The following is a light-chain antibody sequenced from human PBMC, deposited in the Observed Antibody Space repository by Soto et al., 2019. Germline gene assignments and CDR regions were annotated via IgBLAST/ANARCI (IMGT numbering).Light chain of an antibody. CDR3: QQYDTAPWT. CDR1: QSVSSSF. Sequence: EIVLTQSPGTLSLSPGERATLSCRASQSVSSSFLAWYQQKPGQAPRLLIYGASSRATGIPDRFSGSGSGTDFTLTISRLEPEDFAVYYCQQYDTAPWTCGQWTKVEIK. J-gene: IGKJ1*01. CDR2: GAS. V-gene: IGKV3-20*01.